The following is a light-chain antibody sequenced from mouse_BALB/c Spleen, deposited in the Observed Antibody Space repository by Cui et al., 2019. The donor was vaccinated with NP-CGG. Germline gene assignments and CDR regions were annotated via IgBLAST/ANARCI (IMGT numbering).Light chain of an antibody. V-gene: IGLV1*01. J-gene: IGLJ1*01. CDR3: ALWYSNHWV. Sequence: QAVVTQESALTTSPGETVTLTCRSSTGAVTTIYYANWVQEKPNHLFTGLIGGTNNRAPGVPARFSGSLIGDKAALTITGAQTEDEAIYFCALWYSNHWVFGGGTKLTVL. CDR2: GTN. CDR1: TGAVTTIYY.